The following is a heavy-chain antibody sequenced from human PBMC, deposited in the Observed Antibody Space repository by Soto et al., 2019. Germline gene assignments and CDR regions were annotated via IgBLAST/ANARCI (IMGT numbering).Heavy chain of an antibody. CDR1: GFTFSSYG. D-gene: IGHD6-19*01. V-gene: IGHV3-30*18. J-gene: IGHJ6*02. CDR3: AKTGQWLGYGMDV. CDR2: ISYDGSNK. Sequence: PGGSLRLSCAASGFTFSSYGMHWVRQAPGKGLEWVAVISYDGSNKYYADSVKGRFTISRDNSKNTLYLQMNSLRAEDTAVYYCAKTGQWLGYGMDVWGQGTTVTVSS.